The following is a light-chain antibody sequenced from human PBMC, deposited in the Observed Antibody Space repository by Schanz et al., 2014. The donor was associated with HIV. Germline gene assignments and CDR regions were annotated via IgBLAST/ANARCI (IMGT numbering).Light chain of an antibody. Sequence: QSALTQPASVSGSPGQSITISCSGTSRDIGGHDYVSWYQQHPGKVPKLIIYDVNNRPSGISARFSASKSGNTASLTIFGLQAEDEAEYYCCSFTSSNTLVFGRGTKLTVL. J-gene: IGLJ2*01. CDR1: SRDIGGHDY. V-gene: IGLV2-14*03. CDR3: CSFTSSNTLV. CDR2: DVN.